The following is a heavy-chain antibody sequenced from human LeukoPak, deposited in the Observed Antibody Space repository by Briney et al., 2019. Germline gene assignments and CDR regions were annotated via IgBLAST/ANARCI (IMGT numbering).Heavy chain of an antibody. D-gene: IGHD3-10*01. CDR2: MNPNSGNT. Sequence: ASVEVSRRASGYTFTSYDINWVRQATGQGLEWMGRMNPNSGNTGYAQKFQGRVTMTRNTSISTAYMELSSLRSEDTAVYYCARGRGSGSNCYYYGMDVWGQGTTVTVSS. V-gene: IGHV1-8*01. J-gene: IGHJ6*02. CDR1: GYTFTSYD. CDR3: ARGRGSGSNCYYYGMDV.